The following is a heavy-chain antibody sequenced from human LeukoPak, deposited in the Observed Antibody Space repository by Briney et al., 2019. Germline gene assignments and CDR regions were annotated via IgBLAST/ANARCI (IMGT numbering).Heavy chain of an antibody. D-gene: IGHD4-23*01. J-gene: IGHJ5*02. Sequence: SETLSLTCAVYGGSFSGYYWSWIRQPPGKGLEWIGEINHSGSTNYNPSLKSRVTISVDTSKNQFSLKLSSVTAADTAVYYCARLGGWFDPWGQGTLDTVSS. CDR2: INHSGST. V-gene: IGHV4-34*01. CDR3: ARLGGWFDP. CDR1: GGSFSGYY.